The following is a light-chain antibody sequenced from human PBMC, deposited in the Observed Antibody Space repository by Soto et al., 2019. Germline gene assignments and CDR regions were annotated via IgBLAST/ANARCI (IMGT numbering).Light chain of an antibody. CDR3: ISYTSSSTSYV. CDR2: EVS. V-gene: IGLV2-14*01. J-gene: IGLJ1*01. CDR1: SSDVGGYNY. Sequence: SVLTQPASVSGSPGQSITISCTGTSSDVGGYNYVAWYQQHPGKVPRLMIYEVSNRPSGVSNRFSGSKSGSTASLTISGLQAEDEADYYCISYTSSSTSYVFATGTKVTVL.